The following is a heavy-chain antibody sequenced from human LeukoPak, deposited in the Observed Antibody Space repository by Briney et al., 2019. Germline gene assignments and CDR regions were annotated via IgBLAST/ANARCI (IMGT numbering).Heavy chain of an antibody. D-gene: IGHD4-17*01. CDR2: IIPIFGTA. V-gene: IGHV1-69*05. CDR1: GGTFSSYA. J-gene: IGHJ4*02. Sequence: ASVKVSCKASGGTFSSYAISWVRQAPGQGLEWMGRIIPIFGTANYAQKFQGRVTITTDGSTSTAYMELSSLRSEDTAVYYCAREYGDYGLDYWGQGTLVTVSS. CDR3: AREYGDYGLDY.